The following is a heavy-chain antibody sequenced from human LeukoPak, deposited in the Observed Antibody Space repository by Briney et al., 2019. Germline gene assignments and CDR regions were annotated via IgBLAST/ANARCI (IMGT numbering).Heavy chain of an antibody. J-gene: IGHJ5*02. CDR2: INHSGRT. D-gene: IGHD3-3*01. V-gene: IGHV4-34*01. CDR1: GGSFGGYY. Sequence: SETLSLTCAVYGGSFGGYYWSWIRQPPGKGLEWIGEINHSGRTNYNPSPKSRVTISVDTSKNQLSLQRSSVTAADTAVYYFARLLRFFNWFDPGRQATLVTASS. CDR3: ARLLRFFNWFDP.